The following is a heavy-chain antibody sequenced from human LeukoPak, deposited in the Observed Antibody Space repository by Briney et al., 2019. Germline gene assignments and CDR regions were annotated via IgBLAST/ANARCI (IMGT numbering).Heavy chain of an antibody. J-gene: IGHJ6*03. D-gene: IGHD2-2*01. CDR2: ISSSSSYI. Sequence: GGSLRLSCAASGFTFSSYSMSWVRQAPGKGLEWVSSISSSSSYIYCADSVKGRFTISRDNAKNSLYLQMNSLRAEDTAVYYCARDQSQLPPHYYYYMDVWGKGTTVTVSS. CDR1: GFTFSSYS. CDR3: ARDQSQLPPHYYYYMDV. V-gene: IGHV3-21*01.